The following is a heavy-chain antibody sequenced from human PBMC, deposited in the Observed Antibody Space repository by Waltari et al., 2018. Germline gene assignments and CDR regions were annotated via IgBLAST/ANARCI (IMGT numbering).Heavy chain of an antibody. CDR1: GGSFSNYY. CDR3: AGLRFNYYYFYHMDV. D-gene: IGHD3-10*01. CDR2: IDHSGST. V-gene: IGHV4-34*02. J-gene: IGHJ6*03. Sequence: QVHLQQWGAGLLKPSETLSLTCGVSGGSFSNYYWSWIRQPPGRGLEGIGEIDHSGSTNYNPSLKSRVTLSVDTSKKEFSLRLTSVTAADTAIYYCAGLRFNYYYFYHMDVWGKGTTVTVSS.